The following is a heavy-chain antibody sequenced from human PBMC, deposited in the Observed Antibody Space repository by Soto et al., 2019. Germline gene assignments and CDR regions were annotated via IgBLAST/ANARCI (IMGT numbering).Heavy chain of an antibody. CDR1: GYTFTSYG. Sequence: ASVKVSCKASGYTFTSYGISWVRQAPGQGLEWMGWISAYNGNTNYAQKLQGRVTMTTDTSTSTAYMELRSLRSDDTAVYYCARDPRLNLCSGGSCYRGYIDYWGQGTLVTSPQ. J-gene: IGHJ4*02. D-gene: IGHD2-15*01. V-gene: IGHV1-18*01. CDR3: ARDPRLNLCSGGSCYRGYIDY. CDR2: ISAYNGNT.